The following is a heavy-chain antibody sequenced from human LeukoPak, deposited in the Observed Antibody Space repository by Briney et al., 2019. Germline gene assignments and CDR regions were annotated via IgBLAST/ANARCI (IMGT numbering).Heavy chain of an antibody. J-gene: IGHJ4*02. V-gene: IGHV3-23*01. Sequence: GGSLRLSCAASGFTFSKNAMSWVRQAPGKGLEWVSTISASSGTYYADSVKGRFTISRDNSKNTVYLQMNSLRAEDTAIYYCAKAGSSSTYYFDYWGQGALVTVSS. CDR2: ISASSGT. D-gene: IGHD6-6*01. CDR3: AKAGSSSTYYFDY. CDR1: GFTFSKNA.